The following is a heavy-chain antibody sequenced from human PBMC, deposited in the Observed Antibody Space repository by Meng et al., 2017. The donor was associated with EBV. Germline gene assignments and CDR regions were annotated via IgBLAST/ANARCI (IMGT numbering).Heavy chain of an antibody. Sequence: QIPFKQFGPRLIKPTQTFLLTCPFSGIPLTTSGLGVGWIRQPPGKALEWLAVIYWDDAKRYSPSLKNRLTITKDTSKNQVVLTMTNMDPVDTATYFCAHSKYYSDSGGYWDYFDDWGQGTLVTVSS. D-gene: IGHD3-10*01. V-gene: IGHV2-5*02. CDR3: AHSKYYSDSGGYWDYFDD. J-gene: IGHJ4*02. CDR1: GIPLTTSGLG. CDR2: IYWDDAK.